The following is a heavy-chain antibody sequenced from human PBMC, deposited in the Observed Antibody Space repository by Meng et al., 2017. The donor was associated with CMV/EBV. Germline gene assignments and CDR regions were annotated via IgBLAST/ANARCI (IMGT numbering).Heavy chain of an antibody. CDR1: GGTFSSYA. CDR3: ARGRGFWSGKPTPSFDY. Sequence: SVKVSCKASGGTFSSYAISWVRQAPGQGLEWMGGIIPIFGTANYAQKFQGRVTITTDESTSTAYMELSSLRSEDTAVYYCARGRGFWSGKPTPSFDYWGQGTLVTVSS. J-gene: IGHJ4*02. CDR2: IIPIFGTA. D-gene: IGHD3-3*01. V-gene: IGHV1-69*05.